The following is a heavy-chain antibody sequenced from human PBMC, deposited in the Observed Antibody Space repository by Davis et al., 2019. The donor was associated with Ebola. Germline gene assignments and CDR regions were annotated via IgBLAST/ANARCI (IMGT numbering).Heavy chain of an antibody. Sequence: GGSLRLSCSASGFIFSTYVMSWVRQAPGKGLEWVSTYGTSADTYYADSVKGRFTISRDNSEKNLYLQMNSLRGEDTAVYYCAKDRSTVSYSLGSWGPGTLVIVSS. CDR1: GFIFSTYV. J-gene: IGHJ5*02. D-gene: IGHD2-21*01. CDR2: GTSADT. CDR3: AKDRSTVSYSLGS. V-gene: IGHV3-23*01.